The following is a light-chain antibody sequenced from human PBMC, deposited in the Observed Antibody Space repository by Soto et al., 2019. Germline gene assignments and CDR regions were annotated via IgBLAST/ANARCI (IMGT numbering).Light chain of an antibody. CDR2: AAS. Sequence: DIQMTQSPSSLSASVGDRVTITCRASQGTRNALGWYQQKPGKAPKRLIYAASSLQSGVPSRFSGSGFGTEFTLTISSLQPEDFATYYCLQHNTSPLTFGGGTKVEI. CDR1: QGTRNA. V-gene: IGKV1-17*01. CDR3: LQHNTSPLT. J-gene: IGKJ4*01.